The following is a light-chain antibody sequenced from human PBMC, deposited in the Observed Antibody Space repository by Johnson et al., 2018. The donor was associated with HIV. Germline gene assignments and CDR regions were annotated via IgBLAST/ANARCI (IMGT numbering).Light chain of an antibody. CDR2: DNT. J-gene: IGLJ1*01. V-gene: IGLV1-51*01. Sequence: QSVLTQPPSVSAAPGQKVTISCSGSSSNIGNNYVSWYQQLPGTAPKLLIYDNTKRPSGIPDRFSGSKSGTSATLGITGLQTGDEADYYCGTWDNSLRAGFFGTGTKVTVL. CDR3: GTWDNSLRAGF. CDR1: SSNIGNNY.